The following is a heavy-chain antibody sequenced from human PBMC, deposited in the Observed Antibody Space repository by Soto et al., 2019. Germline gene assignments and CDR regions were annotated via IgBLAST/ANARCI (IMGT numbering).Heavy chain of an antibody. V-gene: IGHV3-48*01. Sequence: EVQLVESGGGLVQPGGSLRLSCAASGFTFRSYSMNWVRQAPGKGLEWVSYISSSSSTIYYADSVKGRFTISRDNAKNSLYLQMSSRRAEDTAVYYCATDPGYSSSWPFDYWGQGTLVTVSS. D-gene: IGHD6-13*01. J-gene: IGHJ4*02. CDR2: ISSSSSTI. CDR1: GFTFRSYS. CDR3: ATDPGYSSSWPFDY.